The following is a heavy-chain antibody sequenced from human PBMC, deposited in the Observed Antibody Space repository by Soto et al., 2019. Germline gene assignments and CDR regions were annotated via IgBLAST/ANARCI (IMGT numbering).Heavy chain of an antibody. V-gene: IGHV3-74*01. J-gene: IGHJ4*02. Sequence: EVQLVESGGGLVQPGGSLRLSCAASGFTFSSYWMHWVRQAPGKGLVWVSRINSDGSRTTYADSVKGRFTISRDNAKNMLHLQMNGLRAEDTAVYYCARALTYYYDIDYWGQGTLVTVSS. CDR1: GFTFSSYW. D-gene: IGHD3-22*01. CDR3: ARALTYYYDIDY. CDR2: INSDGSRT.